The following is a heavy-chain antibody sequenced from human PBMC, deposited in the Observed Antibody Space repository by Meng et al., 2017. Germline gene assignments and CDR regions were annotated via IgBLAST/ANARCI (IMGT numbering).Heavy chain of an antibody. V-gene: IGHV3-23*04. CDR2: ISGNGGST. Sequence: EVHLVASGGGLVQPGGSLRLSCAASEFTFSISAMSWVRQAPGKGLEWVSGISGNGGSTFYADSVKGRFTISRDNPKNTLYLQMNSLRVEDTALYYCAKLGSDYWGQGTLVTVSS. CDR3: AKLGSDY. CDR1: EFTFSISA. D-gene: IGHD7-27*01. J-gene: IGHJ4*02.